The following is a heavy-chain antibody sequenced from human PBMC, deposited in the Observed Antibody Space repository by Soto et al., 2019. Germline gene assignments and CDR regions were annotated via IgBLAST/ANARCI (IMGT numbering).Heavy chain of an antibody. CDR3: AKPMRSGWSTIDY. Sequence: GGSLRLSCAASGFTFDDYAMYWVRQAPGKGLEWVSGLSWNSGDIAYAGSLKGRFSISRDNAKTSLYLHMNSLSAEDTAFYYCAKPMRSGWSTIDYWGQGNLVTVSS. J-gene: IGHJ4*02. V-gene: IGHV3-9*01. D-gene: IGHD6-19*01. CDR1: GFTFDDYA. CDR2: LSWNSGDI.